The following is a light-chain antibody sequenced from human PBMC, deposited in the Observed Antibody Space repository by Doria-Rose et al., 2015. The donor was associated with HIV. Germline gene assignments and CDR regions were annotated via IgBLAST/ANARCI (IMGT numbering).Light chain of an antibody. CDR1: QSFSSTY. V-gene: IGKV3-20*01. Sequence: TQPPGTLSLSPGERATLSCRASQSFSSTYLAWYQQKPGQAPSLLIYDGSTRATGIPDRFSASGSGTDFTLTINRLEPEDFALYYCHQYGTSWTFGQETKVEI. CDR2: DGS. J-gene: IGKJ1*01. CDR3: HQYGTSWT.